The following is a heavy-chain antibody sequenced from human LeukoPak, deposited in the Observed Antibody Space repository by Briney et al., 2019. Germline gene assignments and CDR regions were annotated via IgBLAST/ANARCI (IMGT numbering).Heavy chain of an antibody. CDR1: GYTFIYYD. CDR3: ARPLGYCSGGSCYSSPGY. D-gene: IGHD2-15*01. V-gene: IGHV1-18*01. Sequence: ASVKVSCKASGYTFIYYDISWVRQAPGQGLEWMGWISAYNGNTNYAQKLQGRVTMTTDTSTSTAYMELRSLRSDDTAVYYCARPLGYCSGGSCYSSPGYWGQGTLVTVSS. J-gene: IGHJ4*02. CDR2: ISAYNGNT.